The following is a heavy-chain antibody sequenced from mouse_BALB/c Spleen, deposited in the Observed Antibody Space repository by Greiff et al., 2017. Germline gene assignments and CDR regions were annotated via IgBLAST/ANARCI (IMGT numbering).Heavy chain of an antibody. CDR1: GFTFSDYG. V-gene: IGHV5-15*02. D-gene: IGHD2-4*01. CDR3: ARTGDYAAYAMDY. J-gene: IGHJ4*01. Sequence: DVMLVESGGGLVQPGGSRKLSCAASGFTFSDYGMAWVRQAPGKGPEWVAFISNLAYSIYYADTVTGRFTISRENAKNTLYLQMSSLRSEDTAMYYCARTGDYAAYAMDYWGQGTSVTVSS. CDR2: ISNLAYSI.